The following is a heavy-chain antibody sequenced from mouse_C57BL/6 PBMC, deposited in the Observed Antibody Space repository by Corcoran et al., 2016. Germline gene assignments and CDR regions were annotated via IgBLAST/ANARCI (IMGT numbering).Heavy chain of an antibody. CDR3: ARDGTVVAGAMDY. D-gene: IGHD1-1*01. V-gene: IGHV9-3*01. J-gene: IGHJ4*01. CDR1: GYTFTTYG. CDR2: INTYSGVP. Sequence: QIQLVQSGPELKKPGETVKISCKASGYTFTTYGMSWVKQAPGKGLKWMGWINTYSGVPTYADDFKGRFAFSLETSASNAYLQINNLKNEDTATYFCARDGTVVAGAMDYWGQGTSVTVSS.